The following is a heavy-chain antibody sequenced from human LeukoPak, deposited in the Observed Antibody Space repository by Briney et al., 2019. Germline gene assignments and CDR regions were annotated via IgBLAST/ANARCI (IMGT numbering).Heavy chain of an antibody. J-gene: IGHJ4*02. CDR3: VRDPRFSENFDY. V-gene: IGHV3-74*01. D-gene: IGHD6-25*01. Sequence: GGSLRLSCAASGFTFSSYAMHWLRQAPGKGLVCVSRINSDGSSTNYADSVKGRFTISRDNAKNTLYLQMNSLRDEDTAVYYCVRDPRFSENFDYWGQGALVTV. CDR1: GFTFSSYA. CDR2: INSDGSST.